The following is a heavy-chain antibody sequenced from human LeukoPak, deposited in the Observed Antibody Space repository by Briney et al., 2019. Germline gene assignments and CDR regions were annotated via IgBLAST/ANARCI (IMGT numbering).Heavy chain of an antibody. D-gene: IGHD3-22*01. J-gene: IGHJ4*02. V-gene: IGHV3-30*03. CDR2: ISYDGSDK. CDR3: VRLSPYDSSGYYYDY. CDR1: GFTFSSYG. Sequence: PGGSLRLSCAASGFTFSSYGMHWVRQAPGKGLEWVAVISYDGSDKYYADSVKGRFTISRENAKNSMYLQMNSLRAGDTAVYYCVRLSPYDSSGYYYDYWGQGTLVTVSS.